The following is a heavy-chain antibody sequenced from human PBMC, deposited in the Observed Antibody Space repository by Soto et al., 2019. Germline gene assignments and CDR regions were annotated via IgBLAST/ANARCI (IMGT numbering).Heavy chain of an antibody. CDR1: GFSLSSTGVG. CDR3: ARTVFGITMARAATMAVASDSFDI. Sequence: QITLKESGPTLVKPTQPLTLTCTFSGFSLSSTGVGVGWIRQPTGKALEWLAVIYWNDDKRYSPSVNSMLTIPQDPSKTHVVLTVTNIDLVDTATYYFARTVFGITMARAATMAVASDSFDIWVHGTIVTVSS. J-gene: IGHJ3*02. D-gene: IGHD3-10*01. V-gene: IGHV2-5*01. CDR2: IYWNDDK.